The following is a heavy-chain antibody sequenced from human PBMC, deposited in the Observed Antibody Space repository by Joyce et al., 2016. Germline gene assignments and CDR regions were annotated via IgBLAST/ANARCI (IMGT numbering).Heavy chain of an antibody. J-gene: IGHJ4*02. Sequence: EVQLLESGGGFVQPGGSLRLSCAASGFTFDSYAMSWVRQAPGKGLEWVSTITGRGGSTDDAASVEGRFTISRDNSENTLYLQMHSLRVEDTAVYYCAKEGYYPLDYWGQGTLVTVSP. CDR2: ITGRGGST. CDR1: GFTFDSYA. D-gene: IGHD3-3*01. CDR3: AKEGYYPLDY. V-gene: IGHV3-23*01.